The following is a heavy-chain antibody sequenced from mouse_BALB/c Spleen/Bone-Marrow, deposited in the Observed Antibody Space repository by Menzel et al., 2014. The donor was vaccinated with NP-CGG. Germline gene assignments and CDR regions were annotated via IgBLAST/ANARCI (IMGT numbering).Heavy chain of an antibody. J-gene: IGHJ2*01. CDR2: IDPYNGDA. Sequence: EVQLQQSGPELVKPGASVKVSCKASGYTFTTYNMYWMKQSHGKSLEWIGYIDPYNGDATYNQKFKGKATLTVDKSSSTAYLHLNSLTSEDSAVYYCAKGVVSDYWGQGTTLTVSS. V-gene: IGHV1S135*01. D-gene: IGHD1-1*01. CDR3: AKGVVSDY. CDR1: GYTFTTYN.